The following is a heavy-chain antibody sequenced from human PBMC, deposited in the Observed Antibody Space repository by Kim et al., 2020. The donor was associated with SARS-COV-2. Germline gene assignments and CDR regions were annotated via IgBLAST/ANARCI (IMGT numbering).Heavy chain of an antibody. V-gene: IGHV3-30*02. D-gene: IGHD3-10*01. CDR3: AKQYGSGRPYYGMDV. Sequence: AGSVTGRFTSSRDNTKNTVYLQMNSLRAEDTAVYYCAKQYGSGRPYYGMDVWGQGTTVTVSS. J-gene: IGHJ6*02.